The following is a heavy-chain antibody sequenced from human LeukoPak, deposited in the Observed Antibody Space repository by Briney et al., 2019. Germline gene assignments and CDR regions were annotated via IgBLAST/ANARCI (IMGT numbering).Heavy chain of an antibody. Sequence: GRSLRLSCAASGFTFSSYGMHWVRQAPGKGLEWVAVISYDGSNKYYADSVKGRFTISRDNSKNTLYLQMNSLRAEDTAVYYCAKGHRSGGYVDYWGQGTLVTVSS. J-gene: IGHJ4*02. V-gene: IGHV3-30*18. CDR1: GFTFSSYG. CDR2: ISYDGSNK. D-gene: IGHD2-8*02. CDR3: AKGHRSGGYVDY.